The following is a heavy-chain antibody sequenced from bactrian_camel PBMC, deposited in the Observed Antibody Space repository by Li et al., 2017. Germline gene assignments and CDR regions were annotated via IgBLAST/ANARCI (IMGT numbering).Heavy chain of an antibody. Sequence: HVQLVESGGGSVQAGGSLRLSCRASGSTHTTHSQSHFMGWFRQAPGKEREGVASIDRDGHTTYADFVKGRFTISRDNADNTLYLQMNYLEPEDTAMYICAARVASIFDRFDPALLARYYNTWGQGTQVTVS. CDR3: AARVASIFDRFDPALLARYYNT. V-gene: IGHV3S53*01. CDR2: IDRDGHT. D-gene: IGHD7*01. CDR1: GSTHTTHSQS. J-gene: IGHJ4*01.